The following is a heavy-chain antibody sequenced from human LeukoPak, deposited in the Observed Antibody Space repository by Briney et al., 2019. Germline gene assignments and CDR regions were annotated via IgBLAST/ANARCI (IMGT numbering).Heavy chain of an antibody. Sequence: SETLSLTCTVSGGSISSGAYYWSWIRPPPGKGLEWIGYIYYSGSTYYNQSLKSRVIISVDTSKNQFSLKLSSVTAADTAVYYCARALGSSVSEYWGQGTLVTVSS. V-gene: IGHV4-30-4*01. CDR3: ARALGSSVSEY. D-gene: IGHD2-2*01. CDR2: IYYSGST. CDR1: GGSISSGAYY. J-gene: IGHJ4*02.